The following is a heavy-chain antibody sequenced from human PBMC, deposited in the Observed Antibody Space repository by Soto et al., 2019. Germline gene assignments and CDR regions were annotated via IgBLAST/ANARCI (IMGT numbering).Heavy chain of an antibody. D-gene: IGHD2-2*01. CDR3: ARVPDR. Sequence: SETLSLTCTVSGGSISSSSYYWGWIRQPPGKGLEWIGYIYYSGNTYYNPSLKSRVTISVDRSKNQFSLKLSSVTAADTAVYYCARVPDRWGQGTLVTVSS. CDR2: IYYSGNT. J-gene: IGHJ5*02. CDR1: GGSISSSSYY. V-gene: IGHV4-39*07.